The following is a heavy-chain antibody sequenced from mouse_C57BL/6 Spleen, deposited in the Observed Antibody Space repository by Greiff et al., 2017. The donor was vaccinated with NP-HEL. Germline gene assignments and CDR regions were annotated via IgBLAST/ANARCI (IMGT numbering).Heavy chain of an antibody. J-gene: IGHJ4*01. D-gene: IGHD1-1*01. CDR2: ISSGGDYI. CDR1: GFTFSSYA. Sequence: EVQLVESGEGLVKPGGSLKLSCAASGFTFSSYAMSWVRQTPEKRLEWVAYISSGGDYIYYADTVKGRFTISRDNARNTLYLQMSSLKSEDTAMYYCTRDRDYGTRGAMDYWGQGTSVTVSS. CDR3: TRDRDYGTRGAMDY. V-gene: IGHV5-9-1*02.